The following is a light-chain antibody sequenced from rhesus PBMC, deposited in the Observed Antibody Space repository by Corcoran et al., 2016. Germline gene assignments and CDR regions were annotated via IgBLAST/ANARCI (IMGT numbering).Light chain of an antibody. V-gene: IGKV1-25*01. Sequence: DIQMTQSPSSLSASVGDTVTLTCRASQGISSYLAWYQQNPGKAPKLLIYKASTLPSGVPSRVSGRGSGTDFTLTISSLQPEEFATYYCQQHNSYPRTFGQGTKVEIK. J-gene: IGKJ1*01. CDR2: KAS. CDR3: QQHNSYPRT. CDR1: QGISSY.